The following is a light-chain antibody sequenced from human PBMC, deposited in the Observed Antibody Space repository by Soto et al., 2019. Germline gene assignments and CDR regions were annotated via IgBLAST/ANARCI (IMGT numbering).Light chain of an antibody. CDR3: SSYTSISTYV. V-gene: IGLV2-14*01. J-gene: IGLJ1*01. CDR2: DVT. CDR1: INYVGGYNF. Sequence: QSLLTQPASVFGSPGHSITISCTCTINYVGGYNFVSWYQQHPDKAPKLMIYDVTNRPSGVSNRFSGSKSGNTASLTISGLQAEDEADYYCSSYTSISTYVFGTGTKVTV.